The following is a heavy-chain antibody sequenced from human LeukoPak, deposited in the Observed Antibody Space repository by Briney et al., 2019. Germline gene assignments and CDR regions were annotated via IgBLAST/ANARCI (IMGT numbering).Heavy chain of an antibody. Sequence: GGSLRLSCAASGFTFSSYSMNWVRQAPGKGLEWVSYITTGSAIYYADSVKGRFTISRDNAKDSLYLQMNSLSAEDTAVYFCARCGGNWKYGGGRDVFDFSGQGTVVTVSS. V-gene: IGHV3-48*01. CDR1: GFTFSSYS. CDR3: ARCGGNWKYGGGRDVFDF. D-gene: IGHD1-1*01. J-gene: IGHJ3*01. CDR2: ITTGSAI.